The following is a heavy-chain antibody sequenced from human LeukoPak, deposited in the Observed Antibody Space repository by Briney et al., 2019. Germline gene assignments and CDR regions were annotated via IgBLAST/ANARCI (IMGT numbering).Heavy chain of an antibody. V-gene: IGHV1-46*01. CDR2: INPSGGST. CDR3: ARDFTIFGVVTATLDY. Sequence: ASVKVSCKASGYTFTSYYMHWVRQAPGQGLEWMRIINPSGGSTSYAQKFQGRVTMTRDTSTSTVYMELSSLRSEDTAVYYCARDFTIFGVVTATLDYWGQGTLVTVSS. D-gene: IGHD3-3*01. J-gene: IGHJ4*02. CDR1: GYTFTSYY.